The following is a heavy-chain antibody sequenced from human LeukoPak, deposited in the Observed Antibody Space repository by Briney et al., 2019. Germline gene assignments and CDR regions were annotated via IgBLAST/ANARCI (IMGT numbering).Heavy chain of an antibody. D-gene: IGHD6-13*01. CDR3: ARAGERGKNGYDDAFDI. CDR1: GGSISSSSYY. Sequence: SETLSLTCTVSGGSISSSSYYWGWIRQPPGKGLEWIGSIYYSGSTYYNPSLKSRVTISIDTSKNQFSLKLTSVTAADTAIYYCARAGERGKNGYDDAFDIWGQGTMVTVSS. J-gene: IGHJ3*02. V-gene: IGHV4-39*07. CDR2: IYYSGST.